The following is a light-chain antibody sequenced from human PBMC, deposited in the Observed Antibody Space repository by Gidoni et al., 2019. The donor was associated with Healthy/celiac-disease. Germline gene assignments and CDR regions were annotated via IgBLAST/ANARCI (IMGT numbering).Light chain of an antibody. J-gene: IGKJ4*01. CDR2: DAS. V-gene: IGKV3-11*01. CDR3: QQRSNWLLT. Sequence: EIVLTQSPATLSLSPGARATLSCRASQSVSSYLAWYQQKPGQAPRLLIYDASNRATGIPARFSGSWSWKDFTLTISSLEPEDFAVYYCQQRSNWLLTFGGGTKVEIK. CDR1: QSVSSY.